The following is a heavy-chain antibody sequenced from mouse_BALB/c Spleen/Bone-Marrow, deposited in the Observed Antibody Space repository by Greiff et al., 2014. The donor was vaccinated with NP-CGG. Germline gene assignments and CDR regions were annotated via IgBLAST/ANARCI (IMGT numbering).Heavy chain of an antibody. CDR3: ARSAYDGTNYGAIDY. V-gene: IGHV1-82*01. CDR1: GYAFSNSW. D-gene: IGHD1-1*01. Sequence: QVQLKQSGPELVKPGASVKISCKASGYAFSNSWMNWVKQRPGQGLEWIGRIYPGDGDTNYNGKFKGKATLTADKSSSTAYMQLSSLTSVDSAVYFCARSAYDGTNYGAIDYWGQGTSVTVSS. J-gene: IGHJ4*01. CDR2: IYPGDGDT.